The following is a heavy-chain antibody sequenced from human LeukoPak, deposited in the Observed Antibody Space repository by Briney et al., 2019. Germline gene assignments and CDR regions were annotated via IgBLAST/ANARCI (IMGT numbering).Heavy chain of an antibody. CDR2: IISNGGTT. Sequence: GGSLRLSCAASGFTFSNYGLHWVRQAPGKGLEYVSAIISNGGTTYYANSVKGRFTISRDNSKNTLYLQMGSLRAEDVAVYYCATGYDSSGYYQYWGQGTLVTVSS. V-gene: IGHV3-64*01. CDR1: GFTFSNYG. D-gene: IGHD3-22*01. CDR3: ATGYDSSGYYQY. J-gene: IGHJ4*02.